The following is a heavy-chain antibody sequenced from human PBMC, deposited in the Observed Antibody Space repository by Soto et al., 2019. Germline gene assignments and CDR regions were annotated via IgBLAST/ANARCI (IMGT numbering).Heavy chain of an antibody. V-gene: IGHV3-74*01. J-gene: IGHJ4*02. D-gene: IGHD5-18*01. CDR2: ITSDGSST. Sequence: GGLMRLSWAAAEFTSGNYWVHWVRQAPGKGLVWVSRITSDGSSTSYADSVKGRFTISRDNAKNTLYLQMNSLRAEDTAVYYCARGTLGYSYGYDCWGQGTLVTVSS. CDR3: ARGTLGYSYGYDC. CDR1: EFTSGNYW.